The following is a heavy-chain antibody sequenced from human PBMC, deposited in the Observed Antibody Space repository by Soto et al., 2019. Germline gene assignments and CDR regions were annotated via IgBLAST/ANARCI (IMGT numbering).Heavy chain of an antibody. CDR2: IYHSGST. J-gene: IGHJ6*03. V-gene: IGHV4-4*02. D-gene: IGHD2-15*01. CDR3: ARAGGSNYSYYMDV. Sequence: SETLSLTCAVSSGSISSSNWWSWVRQPPGKGLEWIGEIYHSGSTNYNPSLKSRVTISVDKSKNQFSLKLSSVTAADTAVYYCARAGGSNYSYYMDVWGKGTTVTVSS. CDR1: SGSISSSNW.